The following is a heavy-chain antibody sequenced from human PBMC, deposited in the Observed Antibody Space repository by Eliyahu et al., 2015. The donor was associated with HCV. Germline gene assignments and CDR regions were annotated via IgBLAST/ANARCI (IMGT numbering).Heavy chain of an antibody. J-gene: IGHJ4*02. CDR1: GFTFSSYG. D-gene: IGHD6-19*01. CDR2: IRYDGSNK. Sequence: VQLVESGGGVVQPGGSLRLSCAASGFTFSSYGMHWVRQAPGKGLEWVAFIRYDGSNKYYADSVKGRFNHPQKQFQNTLYLQMNSLRAEDTAVYYCAKDISYSSGWPLFDYWGQGTLVTVSS. V-gene: IGHV3-30*02. CDR3: AKDISYSSGWPLFDY.